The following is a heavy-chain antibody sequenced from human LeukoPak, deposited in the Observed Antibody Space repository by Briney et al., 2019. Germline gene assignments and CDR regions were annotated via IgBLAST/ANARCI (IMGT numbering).Heavy chain of an antibody. J-gene: IGHJ4*02. Sequence: GGSLRLSCAASGFTFGRHTMNWVRQAPGKGLEWVSGINWNGGSTGYADSVKGRFTISRDNAKNSLYLQMNSLRAEDTALYYCARGADIAPWHYFDYWGQGTLVTVSS. CDR3: ARGADIAPWHYFDY. V-gene: IGHV3-20*04. CDR1: GFTFGRHT. D-gene: IGHD5-12*01. CDR2: INWNGGST.